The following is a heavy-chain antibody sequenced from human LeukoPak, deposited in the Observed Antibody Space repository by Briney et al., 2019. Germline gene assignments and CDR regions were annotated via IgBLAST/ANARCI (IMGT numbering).Heavy chain of an antibody. CDR1: GLTFSSYA. D-gene: IGHD1-26*01. V-gene: IGHV3-23*01. J-gene: IGHJ6*02. Sequence: GGSLRLSCAVSGLTFSSYAMTWVRQAPGQGLEWVSTISGSGDNTHYADSVEGRLTISRDNSKNTLYLQMNSLRVEDTAVYYCGGAKFYYYGMDVWGQGTTVTVSS. CDR3: GGAKFYYYGMDV. CDR2: ISGSGDNT.